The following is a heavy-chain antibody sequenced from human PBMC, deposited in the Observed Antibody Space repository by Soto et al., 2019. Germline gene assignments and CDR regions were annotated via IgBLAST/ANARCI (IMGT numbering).Heavy chain of an antibody. J-gene: IGHJ5*02. V-gene: IGHV4-39*01. D-gene: IGHD6-13*01. CDR1: GFSLNSNNYY. Sequence: QLQLQESGPGLLKPSENLFLICTVSGFSLNSNNYYWAWIRQSPGEGLEGIGSVSYIGTTFYNPSTTPGVPTSIATAKKNLSLPLKYVTGEDRAVDHGANQAGQHGFETWGQG. CDR3: ANQAGQHGFET. CDR2: VSYIGTT.